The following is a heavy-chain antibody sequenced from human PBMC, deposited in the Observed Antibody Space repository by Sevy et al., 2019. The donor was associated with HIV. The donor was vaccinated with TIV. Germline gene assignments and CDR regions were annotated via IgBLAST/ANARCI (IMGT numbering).Heavy chain of an antibody. Sequence: GGSLRLSCAASGFTFSSYWMSWVLQAPGKGLEWVANIKQDGSEKYYVDSVKGRFTISRDNAKNSLYLQMNSLRAEDTAVYYCARDQDIEPNDPRYGMDVWGQGTTVTVSS. V-gene: IGHV3-7*01. D-gene: IGHD5-12*01. CDR3: ARDQDIEPNDPRYGMDV. CDR2: IKQDGSEK. J-gene: IGHJ6*02. CDR1: GFTFSSYW.